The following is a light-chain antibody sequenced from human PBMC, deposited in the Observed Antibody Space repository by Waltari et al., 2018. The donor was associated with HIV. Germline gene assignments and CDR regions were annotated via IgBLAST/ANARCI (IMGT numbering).Light chain of an antibody. J-gene: IGLJ3*02. Sequence: QSLLPQPPSASGTPGQRVTISCSGSYSTIGSNTVNWHRQLPGSAPRALIYNNDQRPSGGPDRFSGSKSGTSASLAISGLQSEDQGDYYCASWDDKLDGWVFGGGTRLTVL. CDR3: ASWDDKLDGWV. CDR1: YSTIGSNT. CDR2: NND. V-gene: IGLV1-44*01.